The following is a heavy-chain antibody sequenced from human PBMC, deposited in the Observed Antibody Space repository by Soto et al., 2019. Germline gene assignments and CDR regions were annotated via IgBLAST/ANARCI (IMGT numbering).Heavy chain of an antibody. Sequence: QVQLQESGPGLVKPSETLSLTCTVSGGSISSYYWSWIRQPPGKGLQWIGYIYSSGSTTYNPSLKSRVTRSVETSEHQYSLKLSSVTAADTAVYYCARDRSGGYLFGFWGPGTLVTVSS. D-gene: IGHD3-22*01. J-gene: IGHJ4*02. CDR1: GGSISSYY. V-gene: IGHV4-59*01. CDR2: IYSSGST. CDR3: ARDRSGGYLFGF.